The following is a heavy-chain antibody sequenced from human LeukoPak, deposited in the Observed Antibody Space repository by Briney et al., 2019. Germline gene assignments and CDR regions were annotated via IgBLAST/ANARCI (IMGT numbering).Heavy chain of an antibody. CDR3: ARQGRSTQVFQV. CDR1: GYSISSAYY. D-gene: IGHD2-8*01. J-gene: IGHJ4*02. Sequence: PSETLSLTCTVSGYSISSAYYWGWIRQPPGKGLELIGTVYHNGDTNSNPSLKSRVTISLDTSKNQFSLKLSSVTAADTAVYYCARQGRSTQVFQVWGQGTLVTVSS. CDR2: VYHNGDT. V-gene: IGHV4-38-2*02.